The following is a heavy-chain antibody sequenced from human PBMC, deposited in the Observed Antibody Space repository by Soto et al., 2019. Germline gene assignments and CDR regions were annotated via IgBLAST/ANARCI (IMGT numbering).Heavy chain of an antibody. CDR3: SRSRPTGRRDYYYYGMDV. V-gene: IGHV3-30*03. CDR1: GFPFSSFG. J-gene: IGHJ6*02. D-gene: IGHD1-1*01. CDR2: ISNDGSNQ. Sequence: PVGSLRLSCFVSGFPFSSFGMHWVRQAPGKGLEWVSSISNDGSNQHYADPVKGRFTISRDNSKNTVYLQLNSLRGEDTAVYYCSRSRPTGRRDYYYYGMDVWGQGTPVTVSS.